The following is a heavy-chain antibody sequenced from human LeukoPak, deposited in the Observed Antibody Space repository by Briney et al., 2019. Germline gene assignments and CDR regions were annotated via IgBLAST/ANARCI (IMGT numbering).Heavy chain of an antibody. CDR1: GGSVSSGCYY. Sequence: SETLSLTCTVSGGSVSSGCYYWSWIRQPPGKGLEWIGYIYYSGSTNYNPSLKSRVTISVDTSKNQFSLKLSSVTAADTAVYYCARESRAARNPIDYWGQGTLVTVSS. D-gene: IGHD6-6*01. J-gene: IGHJ4*02. CDR2: IYYSGST. V-gene: IGHV4-61*01. CDR3: ARESRAARNPIDY.